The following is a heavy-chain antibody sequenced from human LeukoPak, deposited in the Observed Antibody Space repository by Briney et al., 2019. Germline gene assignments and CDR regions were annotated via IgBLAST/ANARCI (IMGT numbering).Heavy chain of an antibody. CDR1: GFTFSNAW. J-gene: IGHJ4*02. Sequence: PGGSLRLSCAASGFTFSNAWMSWVRQAPGKGLEWVGRIISNTDGGTTEYAAPVKGRFTISRDDSENTLYLQTNSLKIEDTALYYCTTVLRWELDFDYWGQGTLVTVSS. D-gene: IGHD1-26*01. CDR2: IISNTDGGTT. V-gene: IGHV3-15*01. CDR3: TTVLRWELDFDY.